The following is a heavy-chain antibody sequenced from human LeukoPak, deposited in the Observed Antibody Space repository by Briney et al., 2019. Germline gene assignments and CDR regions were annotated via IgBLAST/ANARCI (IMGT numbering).Heavy chain of an antibody. CDR1: GSGFTSYW. CDR3: ARFGDDYGDHQAHYFDY. CDR2: IYPGDADT. Sequence: GAGLQSSCKGSGSGFTSYWIGWVRRMPGKGRGWMGIIYPGDADTRYSPSFQGQVTISADKSIRTAYLQWSSLKASDTAMYYCARFGDDYGDHQAHYFDYWGQGTLVTVSS. V-gene: IGHV5-51*01. D-gene: IGHD4-17*01. J-gene: IGHJ4*02.